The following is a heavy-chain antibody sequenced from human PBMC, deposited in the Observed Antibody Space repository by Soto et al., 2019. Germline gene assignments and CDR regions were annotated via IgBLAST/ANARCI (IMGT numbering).Heavy chain of an antibody. J-gene: IGHJ4*02. CDR3: AKDEGRYTYGLRDC. CDR2: IWYDGSYK. V-gene: IGHV3-33*06. CDR1: GFTFSNYG. Sequence: VGSLRLSCAASGFTFSNYGMHWVRQAPGKGLEWVAVIWYDGSYKYYADSVKGRFTISRDNSRTTLYLQMNSLRAEDTAVYYCAKDEGRYTYGLRDCRGQGTLVTVSS. D-gene: IGHD5-18*01.